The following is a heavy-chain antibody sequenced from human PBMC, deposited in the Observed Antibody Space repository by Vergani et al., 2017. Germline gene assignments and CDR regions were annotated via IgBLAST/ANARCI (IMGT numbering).Heavy chain of an antibody. D-gene: IGHD6-13*01. J-gene: IGHJ4*02. CDR3: VKKWRGVAADCSIGNFDH. CDR1: GFTFSHLG. CDR2: IWYDGSKK. V-gene: IGHV3-33*03. Sequence: QVQLVESGGGVVQPGRSLRLSCAASGFTFSHLGMHWVRQPPGRGLEWVAVIWYDGSKKYYGDSVKGRFSISRDNSKNMLYLEINSLRVEDTGIYFWVKKWRGVAADCSIGNFDHWGQGTLVTVSS.